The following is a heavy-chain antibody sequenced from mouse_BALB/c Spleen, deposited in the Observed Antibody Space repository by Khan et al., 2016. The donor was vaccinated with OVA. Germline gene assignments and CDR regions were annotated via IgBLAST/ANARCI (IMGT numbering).Heavy chain of an antibody. D-gene: IGHD2-4*01. V-gene: IGHV1S29*02. CDR1: GYTFTDYN. CDR3: ARSRGPGYDYCFDY. Sequence: VQLQQSGPELVKPGASVKISCKASGYTFTDYNMHWVKQSHGKSLEWIGYIYLYNGGTGYNQKFKSKATLTVDNSSRKAYMELRSLTSEDSAVYYCARSRGPGYDYCFDYWGQVTTLTVSS. J-gene: IGHJ2*01. CDR2: IYLYNGGT.